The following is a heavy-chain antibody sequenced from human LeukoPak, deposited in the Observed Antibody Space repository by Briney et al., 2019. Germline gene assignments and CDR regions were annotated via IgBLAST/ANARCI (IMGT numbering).Heavy chain of an antibody. CDR2: ISVRSNYR. J-gene: IGHJ4*02. D-gene: IGHD3-22*01. V-gene: IGHV3-21*01. Sequence: GGSLTLSCAASGYTFSDFSVNWVRQAPGKGLEWVSSISVRSNYRYYADSVRGRFTISRDDARDSLFLQMNSLRAEDTAVYFCVRLRRNNNRSGYYYYDYWGQGTLVTVSS. CDR3: VRLRRNNNRSGYYYYDY. CDR1: GYTFSDFS.